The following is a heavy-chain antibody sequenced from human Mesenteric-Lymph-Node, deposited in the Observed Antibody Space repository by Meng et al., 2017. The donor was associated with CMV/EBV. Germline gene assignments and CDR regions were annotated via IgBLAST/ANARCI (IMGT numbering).Heavy chain of an antibody. Sequence: GESLKISCAASGFTFSSYVMSWVRQAPGKGLEWVSAISGSGGITYYADSVKGRFTISRDNSKNTVYLQMNSVRAEDTAVYYCAKELVVIGDAGPFDYWGQGTLVTVSS. J-gene: IGHJ4*02. V-gene: IGHV3-23*01. CDR3: AKELVVIGDAGPFDY. D-gene: IGHD3-22*01. CDR1: GFTFSSYV. CDR2: ISGSGGIT.